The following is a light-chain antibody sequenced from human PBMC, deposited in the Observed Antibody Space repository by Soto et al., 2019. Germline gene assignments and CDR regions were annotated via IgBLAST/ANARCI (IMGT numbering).Light chain of an antibody. CDR3: QQRSSWLT. V-gene: IGKV3-11*01. CDR1: QSVGSY. Sequence: EIVLIQSPATLSLSPGERATLSCRASQSVGSYLAWYQQKPGQAPRLLIFDASNRATGIPARFSGSGSGTDFTLTISSLEPEDSAVYYCQQRSSWLTFGGGTKVEIK. J-gene: IGKJ4*01. CDR2: DAS.